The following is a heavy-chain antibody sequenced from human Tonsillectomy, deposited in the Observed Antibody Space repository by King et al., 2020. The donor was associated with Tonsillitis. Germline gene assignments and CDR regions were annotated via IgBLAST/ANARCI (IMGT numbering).Heavy chain of an antibody. D-gene: IGHD2-21*02. J-gene: IGHJ5*02. CDR1: GFTFDDYA. CDR2: ISWNSVNI. V-gene: IGHV3-9*01. Sequence: VQLVESGGGLVQPGRSLRLSCAASGFTFDDYAMHWVRQAPGKGLEWVSGISWNSVNIAYADSVKGRFTISRDNAKSSLYLQMNSLRPEDTALYYCAILPLTMRDYCGGDCYEGSWFDPWGQGTLVTVSS. CDR3: AILPLTMRDYCGGDCYEGSWFDP.